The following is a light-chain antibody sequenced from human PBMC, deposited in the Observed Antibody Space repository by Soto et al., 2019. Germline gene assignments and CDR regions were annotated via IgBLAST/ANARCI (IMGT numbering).Light chain of an antibody. CDR1: QSVLYNSKNQNY. V-gene: IGKV4-1*01. CDR3: QQYYSSPLT. Sequence: SQAVSLGERATINCKSSQSVLYNSKNQNYLAWYQQKPGQPPKLLIYWASTRESGVPDRFRGSGSGTDFTLTITSLQAEDAAVYYCQQYYSSPLTFGQGTRLDIK. CDR2: WAS. J-gene: IGKJ5*01.